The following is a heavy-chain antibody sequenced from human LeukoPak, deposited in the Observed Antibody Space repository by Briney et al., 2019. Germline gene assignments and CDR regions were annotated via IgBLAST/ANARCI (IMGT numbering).Heavy chain of an antibody. CDR3: ATTYSNYYYYYYMDV. Sequence: SETLSLTCTVSGGSISSYYWSWIRQPAGKGLEWIGRMYTSGSTNYNPSLKSRVTMSVDTSKNQFSLKLSSVTAADTAVYYCATTYSNYYYYYYMDVWGKGTTVTVSS. CDR1: GGSISSYY. V-gene: IGHV4-4*07. CDR2: MYTSGST. D-gene: IGHD4-11*01. J-gene: IGHJ6*03.